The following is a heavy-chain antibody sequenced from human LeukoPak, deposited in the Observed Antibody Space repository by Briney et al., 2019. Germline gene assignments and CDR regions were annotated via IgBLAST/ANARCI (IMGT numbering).Heavy chain of an antibody. V-gene: IGHV4-4*09. CDR1: GGSFSGYS. D-gene: IGHD3-10*01. CDR3: ARRGGRFDW. Sequence: SETLSLTCAVNGGSFSGYSWSWIRQPPGKGLEWIGYIYTSGSTNYNPSLKSRVTMSIDTSKNQFSLKLSSVTAADTAFYYCARRGGRFDWWGQGALVTVSS. J-gene: IGHJ4*02. CDR2: IYTSGST.